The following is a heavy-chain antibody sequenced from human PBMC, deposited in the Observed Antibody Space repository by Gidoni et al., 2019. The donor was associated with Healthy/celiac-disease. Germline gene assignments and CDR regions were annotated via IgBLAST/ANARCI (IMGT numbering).Heavy chain of an antibody. CDR3: ARGGLLRYFDWSPVDY. CDR1: GFTFSSYG. V-gene: IGHV3-33*01. CDR2: IWYDGSNK. D-gene: IGHD3-9*01. Sequence: QVQLVESGGGVVQPGRSLRLSCAASGFTFSSYGMHWVRQAPGKGLAWVAVIWYDGSNKYYADSVKGRFTISRDNSKNTLYLQMNSLRAEDTAVYYCARGGLLRYFDWSPVDYWGQGTLVTVSS. J-gene: IGHJ4*02.